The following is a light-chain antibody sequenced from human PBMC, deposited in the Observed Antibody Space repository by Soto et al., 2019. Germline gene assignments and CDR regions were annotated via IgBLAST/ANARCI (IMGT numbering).Light chain of an antibody. CDR3: QQYGSSGT. Sequence: DIQMTQSPSTLSASLVDRVTITCRASQSISSWLSWYQQKPGEAPKLLIYDASSLESLVPSMFSGSGSGTDFTLTISRLEPEDFAVYYCQQYGSSGTFGQGTKVDIK. V-gene: IGKV1-5*01. CDR1: QSISSW. J-gene: IGKJ1*01. CDR2: DAS.